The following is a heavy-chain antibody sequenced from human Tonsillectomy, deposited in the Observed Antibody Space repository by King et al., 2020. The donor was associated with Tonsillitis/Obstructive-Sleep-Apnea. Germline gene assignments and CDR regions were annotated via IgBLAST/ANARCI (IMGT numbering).Heavy chain of an antibody. CDR1: GFTFANYA. Sequence: VQLVESGGGLVQPGGSLRLSCAASGFTFANYAMSWVRQTPGKGLEWVSAICGSDDSTYYADSLRGRFTISRNNSTSTLYLQMSSLRAEDTAVYYFAKNFDFFASSRSYYYYMDAWGQGTTVTVSS. J-gene: IGHJ6*03. D-gene: IGHD3/OR15-3a*01. CDR3: AKNFDFFASSRSYYYYMDA. CDR2: ICGSDDST. V-gene: IGHV3-23*04.